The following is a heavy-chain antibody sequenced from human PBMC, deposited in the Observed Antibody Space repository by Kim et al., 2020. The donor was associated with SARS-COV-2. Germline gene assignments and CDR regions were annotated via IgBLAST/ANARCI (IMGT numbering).Heavy chain of an antibody. D-gene: IGHD2-15*01. CDR3: ARDKVSGYCSGGSCYSGYYYGMDV. CDR1: GFTFSSYS. J-gene: IGHJ6*02. Sequence: GGSLRLSCAASGFTFSSYSMNWVRQAPGKGLEWVSSISSSSSYIYYADSVKGRFTISRDNAKNSLYLQMNSLRAEDTAVYYCARDKVSGYCSGGSCYSGYYYGMDVWGQGTTVTVSS. V-gene: IGHV3-21*01. CDR2: ISSSSSYI.